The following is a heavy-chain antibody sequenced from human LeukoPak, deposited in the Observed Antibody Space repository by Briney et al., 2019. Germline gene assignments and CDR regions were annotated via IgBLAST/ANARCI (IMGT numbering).Heavy chain of an antibody. Sequence: HPGGSLRLSCAASGFTFSNYWMHWVRHAPGKGLEWVSTVSTTGGSTYYADSAKGRFTISRDNSKDTLYLQMNSLRAEDTAVYYCAKCSGWFVRGKDYYYYYMDVWGKGTTVTVSS. V-gene: IGHV3-23*01. D-gene: IGHD6-19*01. J-gene: IGHJ6*03. CDR3: AKCSGWFVRGKDYYYYYMDV. CDR1: GFTFSNYW. CDR2: VSTTGGST.